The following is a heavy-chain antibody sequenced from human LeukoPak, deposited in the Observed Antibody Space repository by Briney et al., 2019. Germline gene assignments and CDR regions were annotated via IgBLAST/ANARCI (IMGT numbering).Heavy chain of an antibody. CDR2: IYYSGST. V-gene: IGHV4-34*01. CDR3: ARVTGYMIEDYFDY. Sequence: SETLSLTCAVYGGSFSGYYWSWIRQPPGKGLGWIGSIYYSGSTYYNPSLKSRVTISVDTSKNQFSLRLSSVTAADTAVYYCARVTGYMIEDYFDYWGQGTLVTVSS. CDR1: GGSFSGYY. D-gene: IGHD3-22*01. J-gene: IGHJ4*02.